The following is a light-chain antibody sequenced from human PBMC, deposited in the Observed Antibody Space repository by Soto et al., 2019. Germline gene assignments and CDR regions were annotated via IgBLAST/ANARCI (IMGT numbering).Light chain of an antibody. Sequence: QSVLTQPASVSGSPGQSITISCTGTSSDVGGYNYVSWYQQHPGKAPKLMIYDVTNRPSGVSNRFSGFKSGNTASLTIFGLQAEDEADYYCSSYTSSSTLVFGGGTQLTVL. CDR3: SSYTSSSTLV. CDR2: DVT. V-gene: IGLV2-14*01. J-gene: IGLJ2*01. CDR1: SSDVGGYNY.